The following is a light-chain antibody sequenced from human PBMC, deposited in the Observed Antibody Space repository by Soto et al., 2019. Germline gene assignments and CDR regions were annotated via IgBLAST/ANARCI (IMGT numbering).Light chain of an antibody. CDR1: QGISSY. V-gene: IGKV1-9*01. J-gene: IGKJ5*01. CDR2: AAS. CDR3: QQLNSYPLT. Sequence: DIQLTQSPSFLSASVGDRVTITCRASQGISSYLAWYHQKPGKAPKLLIYAASTLQSRVPSRFSGSGSGTEFSLTISSLQPEDFATYYCQQLNSYPLTFGQGTRLEIK.